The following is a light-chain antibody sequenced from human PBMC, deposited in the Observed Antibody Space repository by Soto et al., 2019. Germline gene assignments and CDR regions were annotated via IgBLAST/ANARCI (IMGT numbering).Light chain of an antibody. V-gene: IGKV3-11*01. Sequence: EIVLTQSPATLSLSPGERATLSCRASQSVSSYLALYQQKPGRAPRLLIYDASNRATAIPARFSASGSGTDFTLTISSIYPEDFAVYYCQKRSNWPLTFGGGTKVEIK. CDR2: DAS. CDR1: QSVSSY. J-gene: IGKJ4*01. CDR3: QKRSNWPLT.